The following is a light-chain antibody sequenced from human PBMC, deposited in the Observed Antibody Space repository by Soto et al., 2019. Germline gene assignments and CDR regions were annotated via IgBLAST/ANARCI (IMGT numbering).Light chain of an antibody. J-gene: IGLJ1*01. V-gene: IGLV2-8*01. CDR1: SSDVGGYNY. CDR2: DVT. Sequence: QSALTQPPSASGSPGQSVAISCTGTSSDVGGYNYVSWYQQHPGKAPKLMIYDVTKRPSGVPDRFSGSKSGNTASLTVSGLQAEDEADDYFTSYAGSESYVFGSGTKLTVL. CDR3: TSYAGSESYV.